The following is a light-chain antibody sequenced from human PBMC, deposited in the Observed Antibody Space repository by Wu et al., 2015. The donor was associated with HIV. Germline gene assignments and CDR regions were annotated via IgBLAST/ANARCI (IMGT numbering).Light chain of an antibody. CDR3: QQTYITPWT. CDR1: QSISSY. J-gene: IGKJ1*01. CDR2: DVS. Sequence: DIQMTQSPSSLSASVGDRVTITCRASQSISSYFNWYQQKPGKAPKLLIYDVSTLQSGVPSRFSGSGSGTDFTLAIASLQPEDFATYYCQQTYITPWTFGQGTKVEI. V-gene: IGKV1-39*01.